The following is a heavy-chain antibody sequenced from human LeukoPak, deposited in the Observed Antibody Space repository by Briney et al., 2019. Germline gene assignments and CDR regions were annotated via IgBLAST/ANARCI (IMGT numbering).Heavy chain of an antibody. CDR1: GFTFSRNW. Sequence: PGGSLRLSCAASGFTFSRNWMSWVRQAPGKGLEWVSAISGSGGSTYYADSVKGRFTISRDNSKNTLYLQMNSLRAEDTAVYYCAKSRAWFGEYTTFDYWGQGTLVTVSS. CDR3: AKSRAWFGEYTTFDY. CDR2: ISGSGGST. J-gene: IGHJ4*02. D-gene: IGHD3-10*01. V-gene: IGHV3-23*01.